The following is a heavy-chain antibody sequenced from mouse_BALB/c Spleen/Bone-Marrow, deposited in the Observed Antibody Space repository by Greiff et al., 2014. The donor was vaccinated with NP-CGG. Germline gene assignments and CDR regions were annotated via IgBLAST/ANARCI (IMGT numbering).Heavy chain of an antibody. Sequence: VQLKQSGGGLVQPGGSLKLSCAASGFDFSGYWMTWVRQAPGKGLEWIGEINPDSRTINYKPSLKEKFIMSRDNAKNTLYLQISKVRSEDTALYYCARNGYYGWMTYWGQGTLVTVSA. CDR2: INPDSRTI. J-gene: IGHJ3*01. V-gene: IGHV4-1*02. CDR1: GFDFSGYW. CDR3: ARNGYYGWMTY. D-gene: IGHD1-2*01.